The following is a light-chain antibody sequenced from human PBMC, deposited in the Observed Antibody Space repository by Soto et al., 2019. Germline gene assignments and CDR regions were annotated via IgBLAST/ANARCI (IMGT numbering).Light chain of an antibody. CDR1: QSISSY. J-gene: IGKJ2*01. CDR2: AAS. V-gene: IGKV1-39*01. CDR3: QQSYSTPYT. Sequence: DIQMTQSPSSLSASVGDRVTITCRASQSISSYLNWYQQKPGKAPKLLIYAASSLQSGVPSRFSGSGSGTGFTLTISSLQPEDFATYYCQQSYSTPYTFAQGTKLEI.